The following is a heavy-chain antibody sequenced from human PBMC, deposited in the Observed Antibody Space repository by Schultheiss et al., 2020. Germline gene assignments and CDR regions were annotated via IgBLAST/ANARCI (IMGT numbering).Heavy chain of an antibody. Sequence: SETLSLTCTVSGGSISSGGYYWSWIRQHPGKGLEWIGYIYYSGSTYYNPSLKSRVTISVDTSKNQFSLKLSSVTAADTAVYYCARQAGQLGGYYYYGMDVWGQGTTVTGSS. CDR3: ARQAGQLGGYYYYGMDV. V-gene: IGHV4-39*01. CDR1: GGSISSGGYY. J-gene: IGHJ6*02. D-gene: IGHD6-6*01. CDR2: IYYSGST.